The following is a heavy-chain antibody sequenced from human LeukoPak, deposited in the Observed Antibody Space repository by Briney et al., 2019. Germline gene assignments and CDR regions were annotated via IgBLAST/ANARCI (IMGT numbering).Heavy chain of an antibody. CDR2: IIPIFGTA. V-gene: IGHV1-69*13. D-gene: IGHD3-10*01. CDR1: GGTFSSYA. Sequence: ASVKVSCKASGGTFSSYAISWVRQAPGQGLERMGGIIPIFGTANYAQKFQGRVTITADESTSTAYMELSSLRSEDTAVYYCARKGFGEYWFDPWGQGTLVTVSS. CDR3: ARKGFGEYWFDP. J-gene: IGHJ5*02.